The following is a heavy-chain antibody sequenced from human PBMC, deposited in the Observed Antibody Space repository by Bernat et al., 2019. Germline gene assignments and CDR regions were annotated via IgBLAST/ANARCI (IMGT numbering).Heavy chain of an antibody. CDR1: GFTVSSNY. CDR2: IYSGGST. V-gene: IGHV3-66*01. D-gene: IGHD3-3*01. Sequence: EVQLVESGGGLVQPGGSLRLSCAASGFTVSSNYMSWVRQAPGKGLEWVSVIYSGGSTYYADSVKGRFTISRVNSKNTLYLQMNSLRAEDTAVYYCARDIPPLLEWLLPNYYYYGMDVWGQGTTVTVSS. J-gene: IGHJ6*02. CDR3: ARDIPPLLEWLLPNYYYYGMDV.